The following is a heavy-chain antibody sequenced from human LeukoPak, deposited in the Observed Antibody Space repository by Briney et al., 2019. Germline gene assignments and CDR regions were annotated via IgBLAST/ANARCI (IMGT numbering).Heavy chain of an antibody. CDR2: SIPIPGIA. J-gene: IGHJ4*02. D-gene: IGHD1-26*01. Sequence: SVPVSCKATRGTFSSYAISWVRQAPGQGLEWMGRSIPIPGIANDVQKFQGRVTITADKSTSTAYMELSSLRSEDTAVYYCAREFDSGSYYYFDYCGQGTLGTV. V-gene: IGHV1-69*04. CDR3: AREFDSGSYYYFDY. CDR1: RGTFSSYA.